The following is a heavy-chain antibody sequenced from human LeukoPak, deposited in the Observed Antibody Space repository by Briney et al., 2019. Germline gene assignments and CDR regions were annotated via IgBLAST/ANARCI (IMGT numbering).Heavy chain of an antibody. D-gene: IGHD6-13*01. Sequence: SETLSLTCAVYGGSISNYYWSWIRQPPGKGLEWIGYIYYSGTTNYNPSLKSRVTISVDTSKNQFSLKLNSVTAADTAVYYCARGVYIAAAQYGYWGQGTLVTVSS. CDR3: ARGVYIAAAQYGY. V-gene: IGHV4-59*01. J-gene: IGHJ4*02. CDR2: IYYSGTT. CDR1: GGSISNYY.